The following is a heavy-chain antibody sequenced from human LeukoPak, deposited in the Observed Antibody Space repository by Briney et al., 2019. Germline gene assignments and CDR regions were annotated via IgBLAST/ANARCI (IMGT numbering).Heavy chain of an antibody. CDR2: ITGGGGTT. D-gene: IGHD1-26*01. CDR1: GFTFSSCA. CDR3: GRMREYSGNSYPNFDY. Sequence: PGGSLRLSCAASGFTFSSCAMSWVRQAPGKGLEWVSTITGGGGTTYYADSVKGRFTISRDTSKNTLLLQMNCLRAEDTAVYYCGRMREYSGNSYPNFDYWGQGTLVTVSS. J-gene: IGHJ4*02. V-gene: IGHV3-23*01.